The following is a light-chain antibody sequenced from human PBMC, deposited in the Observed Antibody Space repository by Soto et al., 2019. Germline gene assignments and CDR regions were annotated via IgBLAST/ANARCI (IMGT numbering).Light chain of an antibody. V-gene: IGKV2-28*01. CDR1: QSLLHSNGSTY. CDR2: LGS. Sequence: IVMTQSPLSLPVTPGEPASISCRSSQSLLHSNGSTYLDWYLQKPGQSSQLLIYLGSSRAYGVPDRFSGSGSGTDFTLKISRVQPEDVGVDYCMQSLQTPQLTFGGGTKVEIK. J-gene: IGKJ4*01. CDR3: MQSLQTPQLT.